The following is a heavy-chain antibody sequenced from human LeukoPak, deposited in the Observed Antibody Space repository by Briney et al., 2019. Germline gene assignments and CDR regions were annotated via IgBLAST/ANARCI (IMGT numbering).Heavy chain of an antibody. CDR1: GGSISSYY. CDR2: ISYSGST. J-gene: IGHJ5*02. CDR3: ARISNWFDP. V-gene: IGHV4-59*01. Sequence: SETLSLTCTVSGGSISSYYWSWIRQPPGKGLECIGYISYSGSTNYNPSLKSRVTISVGTSKKQFSLILSSVTAADTAVYYCARISNWFDPWGQGTLVTVSS.